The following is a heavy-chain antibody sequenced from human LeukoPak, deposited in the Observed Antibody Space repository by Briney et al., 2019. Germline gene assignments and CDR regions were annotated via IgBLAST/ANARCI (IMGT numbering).Heavy chain of an antibody. CDR1: GFTFSSYG. CDR3: AKDFTSFSSSWFSAWGAFDI. V-gene: IGHV3-30*18. CDR2: ISYDGSNK. J-gene: IGHJ3*02. D-gene: IGHD6-13*01. Sequence: GRSLRLSCAASGFTFSSYGMHWVRQAPGKGLEWVAVISYDGSNKYYADSVKGRFTISRDNSKNTLYLQMNSLRAEDTAVYYCAKDFTSFSSSWFSAWGAFDIWGQGTMVTVSS.